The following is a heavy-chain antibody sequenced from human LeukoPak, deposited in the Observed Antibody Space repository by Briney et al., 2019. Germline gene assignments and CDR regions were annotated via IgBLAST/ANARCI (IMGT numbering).Heavy chain of an antibody. J-gene: IGHJ4*02. V-gene: IGHV1-3*03. Sequence: ASVKVSCKAFGYTITSYAMHWVRQAPGQRLEWMGWINAGNGNTKYSQEFQGRVTITRDTSASTAYMELSSLRSEDMAVYYCARGTNRGELTSWGQGTLVTVSS. D-gene: IGHD1-7*01. CDR2: INAGNGNT. CDR1: GYTITSYA. CDR3: ARGTNRGELTS.